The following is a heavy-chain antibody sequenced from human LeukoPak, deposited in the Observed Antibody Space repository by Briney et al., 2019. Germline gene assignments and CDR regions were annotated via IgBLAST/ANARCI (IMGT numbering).Heavy chain of an antibody. J-gene: IGHJ4*02. CDR2: INHSGST. CDR3: ARGKYCSGGSCYYFDY. CDR1: GGSFSGYY. D-gene: IGHD2-15*01. Sequence: PSETLSLTCAVYGGSFSGYYWSWIRQPPGKGLEWIGEINHSGSTNYNPSLKSRVTISVDTSKNQFSLKLSSVTAADTAVYYCARGKYCSGGSCYYFDYWGQGTLVTASS. V-gene: IGHV4-34*01.